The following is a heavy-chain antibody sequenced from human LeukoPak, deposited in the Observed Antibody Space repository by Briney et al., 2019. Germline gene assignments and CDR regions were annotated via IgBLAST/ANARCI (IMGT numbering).Heavy chain of an antibody. CDR2: ISSSGSTI. D-gene: IGHD2-2*01. Sequence: PGGSLRLSCAASGFTFSDYFMGWIRQAPGKGLEWVSYISSSGSTIYYADSVKGRFTISRDNAKNSLYLQMNSLRAEDTAVYYCARIPYCSSTSCRYYYYYMDVWGKGTTVTVSS. J-gene: IGHJ6*03. CDR3: ARIPYCSSTSCRYYYYYMDV. CDR1: GFTFSDYF. V-gene: IGHV3-11*01.